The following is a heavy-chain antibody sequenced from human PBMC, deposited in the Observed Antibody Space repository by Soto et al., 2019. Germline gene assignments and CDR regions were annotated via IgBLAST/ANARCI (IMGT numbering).Heavy chain of an antibody. Sequence: PSETLSLTCTVSGVSISSYYWSWIRQPPGKGLEWIGYIYYSGSTNYNPSLKSRVTISVDTSKNQFSLKLSSVTAADTAVYYCARSMNYDAFDIWGQGTMVTVSS. CDR2: IYYSGST. CDR1: GVSISSYY. D-gene: IGHD1-7*01. V-gene: IGHV4-59*01. CDR3: ARSMNYDAFDI. J-gene: IGHJ3*02.